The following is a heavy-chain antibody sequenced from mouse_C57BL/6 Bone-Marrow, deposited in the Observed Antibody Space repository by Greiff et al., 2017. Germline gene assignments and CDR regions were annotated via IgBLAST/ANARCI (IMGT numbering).Heavy chain of an antibody. Sequence: QVQLQQSGAELVRPGASVTLSCKASGYTFTDYEMHWVKQTPVHGLEWIGAIDPETGGTAYNQKFKGKAILTADKSSSTAYMELRSLTSEDSAVYYCTRDHDGSSYWGQGTTLTVSS. V-gene: IGHV1-15*01. CDR1: GYTFTDYE. CDR3: TRDHDGSSY. CDR2: IDPETGGT. J-gene: IGHJ2*01. D-gene: IGHD1-1*01.